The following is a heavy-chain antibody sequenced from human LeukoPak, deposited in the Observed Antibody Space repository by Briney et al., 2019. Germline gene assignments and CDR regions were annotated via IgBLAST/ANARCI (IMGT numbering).Heavy chain of an antibody. CDR3: AKVEYYDSSGYYVFDY. CDR1: GFTFSSYG. J-gene: IGHJ4*02. Sequence: GGSLRLSCAASGFTFSSYGMHWVRQAPGKGLEWVAVISYDGSNKYYADSVKGRFTISRDNSKNTLYLQMNSLRAEDTAVYYCAKVEYYDSSGYYVFDYWGQGTLVTVSS. D-gene: IGHD3-22*01. CDR2: ISYDGSNK. V-gene: IGHV3-30*18.